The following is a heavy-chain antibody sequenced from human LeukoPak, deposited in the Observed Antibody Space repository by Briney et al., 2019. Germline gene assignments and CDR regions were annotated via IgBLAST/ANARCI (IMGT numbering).Heavy chain of an antibody. Sequence: GGSLRLSCAASGFTVSSNYMSWVRQAPGKGLEWVSVIYSGGSTYYADSVKGRFTISRDNSKNTLYLQMNSLRAEDTAVYYCAREETYYDILTGPHYYGMDVWGQGTTVIVSS. CDR2: IYSGGST. CDR3: AREETYYDILTGPHYYGMDV. CDR1: GFTVSSNY. D-gene: IGHD3-9*01. J-gene: IGHJ6*02. V-gene: IGHV3-66*01.